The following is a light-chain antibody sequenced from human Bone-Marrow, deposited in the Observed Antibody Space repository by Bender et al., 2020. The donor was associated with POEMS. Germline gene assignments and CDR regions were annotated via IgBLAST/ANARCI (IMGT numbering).Light chain of an antibody. CDR1: SSDIGLYNY. CDR3: QSFDTSLCGWV. J-gene: IGLJ3*02. Sequence: QSALTQPASVSGSPGQSITISCTGTSSDIGLYNYVSWYQQHPGQAPKLIISEVSDRPSGVSNRFSGSKSGNTASLTISGLQAEDDADYYCQSFDTSLCGWVFGAGTKLT. CDR2: EVS. V-gene: IGLV2-14*03.